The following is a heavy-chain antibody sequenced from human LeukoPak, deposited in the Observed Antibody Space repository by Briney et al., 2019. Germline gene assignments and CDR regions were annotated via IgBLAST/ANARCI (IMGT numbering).Heavy chain of an antibody. CDR3: AKDHLVSYYDILTGYYYFDY. D-gene: IGHD3-9*01. CDR2: ISGSGGST. V-gene: IGHV3-23*01. J-gene: IGHJ4*02. CDR1: GFTFSSYA. Sequence: PGGSLRLSCAASGFTFSSYAMSWVRQAPGKGLEWVSAISGSGGSTYYADSVKGRFTISRDNSKNTLYLQMNSLRAEDTAVYDCAKDHLVSYYDILTGYYYFDYWGQGTLVTVSS.